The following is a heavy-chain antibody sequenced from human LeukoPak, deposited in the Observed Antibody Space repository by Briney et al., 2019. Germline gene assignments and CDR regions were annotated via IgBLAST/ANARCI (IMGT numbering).Heavy chain of an antibody. CDR2: IYYSGST. D-gene: IGHD3-10*01. J-gene: IGHJ4*02. V-gene: IGHV4-39*01. CDR3: ARRTVTGSGNFDY. Sequence: SETLSLTCTVSGGSISSSSYYWGWIRQPPGKGLEWIGSIYYSGSTYYNPSLKSRVTISADTSKNQFSLKLSSVTAADTAVYYCARRTVTGSGNFDYWGQGTLVTVST. CDR1: GGSISSSSYY.